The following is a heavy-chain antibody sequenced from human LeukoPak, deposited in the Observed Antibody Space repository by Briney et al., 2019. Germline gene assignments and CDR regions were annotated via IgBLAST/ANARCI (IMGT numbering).Heavy chain of an antibody. J-gene: IGHJ4*02. CDR1: GVTFSSYY. D-gene: IGHD2-2*01. CDR2: INSDGSST. Sequence: GETLRLSCAASGVTFSSYYRHWIRQPPGKGLEWTSRINSDGSSTSYADSVNGRFTISRDNAKNTLYLQMNSLRAEDTAVYYCSSFGCSSASCFDYWGQRTLVTVA. V-gene: IGHV3-74*01. CDR3: SSFGCSSASCFDY.